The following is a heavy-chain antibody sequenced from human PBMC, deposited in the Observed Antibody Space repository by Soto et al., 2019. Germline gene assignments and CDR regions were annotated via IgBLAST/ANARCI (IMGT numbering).Heavy chain of an antibody. CDR1: GGSISSYY. CDR3: ARENYGDFFDY. J-gene: IGHJ4*02. CDR2: IYYSGST. D-gene: IGHD4-17*01. Sequence: SETLSLTCTVSGGSISSYYWSWIRQPPGKGLEWIGYIYYSGSTNYNPSHKSRDTISVDTSKNQFSLKLNSVTAADTAVYYCARENYGDFFDYWGQGTLVTVSS. V-gene: IGHV4-59*01.